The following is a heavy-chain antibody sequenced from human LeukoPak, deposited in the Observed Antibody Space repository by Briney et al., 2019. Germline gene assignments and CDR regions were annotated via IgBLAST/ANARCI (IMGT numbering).Heavy chain of an antibody. D-gene: IGHD6-19*01. V-gene: IGHV3-23*01. CDR1: GFTFSSYA. Sequence: AGGSLRLSCAASGFTFSSYAMSWVRQAPGKGLEWVSAISGSGGSTYYADSVKGRFTISRDNSKNTLYLQMNSLRAEDTAVYYCAKAPRRGYSSGWYEISYFDYWGQGTLVTVSS. CDR3: AKAPRRGYSSGWYEISYFDY. J-gene: IGHJ4*02. CDR2: ISGSGGST.